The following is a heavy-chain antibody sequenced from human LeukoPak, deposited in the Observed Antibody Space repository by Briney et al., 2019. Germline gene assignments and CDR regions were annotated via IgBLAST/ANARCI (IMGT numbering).Heavy chain of an antibody. Sequence: PGGSLRLSCEASGFTFNSYAMSWVRQAPGKGLEWVSAISGRGGSTFYADSVKGRFTISRDNAKNSLYLQMNSLRAEDTAVYYCARLDLGSSRVTTDDYWGQGTLVTVSS. J-gene: IGHJ4*02. V-gene: IGHV3-23*01. CDR2: ISGRGGST. CDR1: GFTFNSYA. D-gene: IGHD4-11*01. CDR3: ARLDLGSSRVTTDDY.